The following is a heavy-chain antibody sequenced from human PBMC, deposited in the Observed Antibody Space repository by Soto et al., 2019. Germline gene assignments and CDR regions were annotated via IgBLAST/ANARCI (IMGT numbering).Heavy chain of an antibody. CDR3: ASGYMVRGVLFNDYSMDV. CDR1: GYTFTSYD. V-gene: IGHV1-8*01. Sequence: QVQLVQSGAEVKKPGASVKVSCKASGYTFTSYDINWVRQATGQGLEWMGWMNPNSGNPGYAQKFQGSVTTPRHTSISTAYMELSSLRSEDTAVYYCASGYMVRGVLFNDYSMDVWGKGTTVTVSS. J-gene: IGHJ6*03. CDR2: MNPNSGNP. D-gene: IGHD3-10*01.